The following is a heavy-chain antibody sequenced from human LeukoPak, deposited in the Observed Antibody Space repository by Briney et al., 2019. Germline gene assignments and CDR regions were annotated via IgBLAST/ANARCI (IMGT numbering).Heavy chain of an antibody. D-gene: IGHD5-24*01. J-gene: IGHJ3*02. Sequence: SETLSLTCNVSGDSLTSHFWSWIRQTPGKGLEWIGYVFHSGTTNYSPSLKSRVTISLDTSKKQFYLRLASVTAADTAVYYCARRMATVTDAFDIWGRGTKVSVSS. CDR2: VFHSGTT. CDR3: ARRMATVTDAFDI. V-gene: IGHV4-59*08. CDR1: GDSLTSHF.